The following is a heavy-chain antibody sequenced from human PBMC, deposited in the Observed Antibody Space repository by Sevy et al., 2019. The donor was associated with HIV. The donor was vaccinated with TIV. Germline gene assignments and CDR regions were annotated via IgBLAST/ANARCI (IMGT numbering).Heavy chain of an antibody. CDR1: GFSFSSYA. J-gene: IGHJ4*02. V-gene: IGHV3-23*01. CDR3: AKDIDSSGYYYFDY. CDR2: ISGSGGST. D-gene: IGHD6-19*01. Sequence: GSSLRLSCAASGFSFSSYAMSWVRQAPGKGLEWVSGISGSGGSTYYADSVKGRFTISRDNSKNTLYLQMNSLRAEDTALYYCAKDIDSSGYYYFDYWGQGTLVTVSS.